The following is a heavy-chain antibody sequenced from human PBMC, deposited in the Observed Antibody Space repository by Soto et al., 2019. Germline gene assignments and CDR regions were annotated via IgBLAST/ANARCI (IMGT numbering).Heavy chain of an antibody. D-gene: IGHD3-22*01. CDR3: VREGIDIGGSHGFFQH. V-gene: IGHV3-23*01. J-gene: IGHJ1*01. Sequence: PGGSLRLSCAASGFTFSSYAMSWVRQAPGKGLEWVSAISGSGGSTYYADSVKGRFTISRDNSKNTLYLQMTSLRVDDTAVYYCVREGIDIGGSHGFFQHWGQGSLVTVSS. CDR2: ISGSGGST. CDR1: GFTFSSYA.